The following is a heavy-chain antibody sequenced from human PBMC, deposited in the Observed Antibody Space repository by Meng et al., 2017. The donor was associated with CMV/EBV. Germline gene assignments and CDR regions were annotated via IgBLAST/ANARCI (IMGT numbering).Heavy chain of an antibody. J-gene: IGHJ4*02. CDR3: AKDGRADIVVVPAAIDY. CDR2: ISYDGSNK. V-gene: IGHV3-30*04. Sequence: GESLKISCAASGFTFSSYAMHWVRQAPGKGLEWVAVISYDGSNKYYADSVKGRFTISRDNSKNTLYLQMNSLGAEDTAVYYCAKDGRADIVVVPAAIDYWGQGTLVTVSS. D-gene: IGHD2-2*01. CDR1: GFTFSSYA.